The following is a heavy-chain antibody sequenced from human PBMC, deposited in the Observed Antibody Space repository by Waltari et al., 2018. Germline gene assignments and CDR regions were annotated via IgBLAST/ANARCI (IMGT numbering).Heavy chain of an antibody. CDR2: IYYSGTT. CDR3: ARDRDSSGWYLGAFDI. Sequence: QLQLQESGPGLVKPSETLSLTCTVSGGSISSSSYYWGWIRQPPGKGLEWIGSIYYSGTTYYNPSLKSRVTISVDTSKNQFSLKLSSVTAADTAVYYCARDRDSSGWYLGAFDIWGQGTMVIVSS. CDR1: GGSISSSSYY. J-gene: IGHJ3*02. D-gene: IGHD6-19*01. V-gene: IGHV4-39*07.